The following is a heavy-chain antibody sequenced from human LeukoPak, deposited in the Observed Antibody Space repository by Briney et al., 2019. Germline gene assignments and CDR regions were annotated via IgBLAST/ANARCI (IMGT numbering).Heavy chain of an antibody. Sequence: PGGSLRLSCTASGFTFSSYGVHWVRQAPGKGLEWVTFIYNDGSQEYYADSVKGRFSISRDNSKNTLYLQMNSLRDEDTAIYYCARNVNHWNHVDCWGQGTRVTVSS. CDR1: GFTFSSYG. J-gene: IGHJ4*02. CDR2: IYNDGSQE. V-gene: IGHV3-33*01. D-gene: IGHD1-1*01. CDR3: ARNVNHWNHVDC.